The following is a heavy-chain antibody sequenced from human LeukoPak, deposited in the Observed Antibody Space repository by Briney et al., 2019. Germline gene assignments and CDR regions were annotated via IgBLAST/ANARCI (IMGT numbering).Heavy chain of an antibody. J-gene: IGHJ3*02. CDR2: ISGSGGST. Sequence: PGGSLRLSGAASGFTFSSYAMSWVRQAPGKGLEWVSAISGSGGSTYYADSVKGRFTISRDNSKNTLYLHMNSLRAEDTAVYYCEKLRSSSSSDAFDIWGQGTMVTVSS. CDR3: EKLRSSSSSDAFDI. V-gene: IGHV3-23*01. D-gene: IGHD2-2*01. CDR1: GFTFSSYA.